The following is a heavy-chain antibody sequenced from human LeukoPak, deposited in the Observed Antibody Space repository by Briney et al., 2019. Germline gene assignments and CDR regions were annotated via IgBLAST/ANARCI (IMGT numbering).Heavy chain of an antibody. CDR3: ATDLSFRYKQWLVWGY. Sequence: ASVKVSCKASGYTFTSYDINWVRQATGQGLEWMGWMNPNSGNTGYAQKFQGRVTMTRNTSISTAYMELSSLRSEDTAVYYCATDLSFRYKQWLVWGYWGQGTLVTVSS. J-gene: IGHJ4*02. D-gene: IGHD6-19*01. V-gene: IGHV1-8*01. CDR2: MNPNSGNT. CDR1: GYTFTSYD.